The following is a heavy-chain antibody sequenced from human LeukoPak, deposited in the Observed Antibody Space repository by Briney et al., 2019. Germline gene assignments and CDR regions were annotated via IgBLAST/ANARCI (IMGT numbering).Heavy chain of an antibody. Sequence: GGSLRLSCAASGFTFSSYSMNWVRQAPGKGLEWVSYISSSSSTIYYAASVKGRFTISRDNAKNSLYLQMNSLRDEDTAVYYCARDTDVEMATIWFDYWGQGTLVTVSS. J-gene: IGHJ4*02. V-gene: IGHV3-48*02. CDR2: ISSSSSTI. CDR3: ARDTDVEMATIWFDY. CDR1: GFTFSSYS. D-gene: IGHD5-12*01.